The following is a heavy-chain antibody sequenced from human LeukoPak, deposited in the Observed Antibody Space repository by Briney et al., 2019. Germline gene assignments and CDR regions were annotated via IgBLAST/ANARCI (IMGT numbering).Heavy chain of an antibody. J-gene: IGHJ4*02. CDR1: GGSISSYY. V-gene: IGHV4-59*12. Sequence: SETLSLTCTVSGGSISSYYWGWIRQPPGKGLEWIGYIYYSGSTNYNPSLKSRVTISVKTSKNQFSLKLSSVTAADTAVYYCARLSRTLLGRKRGYFDYWGQGTLVTVSS. CDR3: ARLSRTLLGRKRGYFDY. CDR2: IYYSGST. D-gene: IGHD1-14*01.